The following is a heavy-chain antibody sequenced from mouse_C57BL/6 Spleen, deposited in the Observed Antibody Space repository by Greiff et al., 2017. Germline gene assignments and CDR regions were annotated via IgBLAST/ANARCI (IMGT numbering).Heavy chain of an antibody. Sequence: QVQLQQSGAELAKPGASVKLSCKASGYTFTSYWMHWVKQRPGQGLEWIGYINPSSGYTKYNQKFKDKATLAADKSSSTAYMQLSSLTYEDSAVYYCANYGSSYVFDDWGQGTTLTVSS. CDR2: INPSSGYT. J-gene: IGHJ2*01. CDR1: GYTFTSYW. V-gene: IGHV1-7*01. D-gene: IGHD1-1*01. CDR3: ANYGSSYVFDD.